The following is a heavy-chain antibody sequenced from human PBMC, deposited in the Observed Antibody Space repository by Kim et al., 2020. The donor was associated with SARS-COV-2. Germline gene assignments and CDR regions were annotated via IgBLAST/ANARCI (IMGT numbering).Heavy chain of an antibody. CDR1: GYTFTSYG. CDR2: ISAYNGNT. V-gene: IGHV1-18*04. Sequence: ASVKVSCKASGYTFTSYGISWVRQAPGQGLEWMGWISAYNGNTNYAQKLQGRVTMTTDTSTSTAYMELRSLRSDDTAVYYCARDGPPIADTYYYYGMDVWGQGTTVTVSS. D-gene: IGHD6-13*01. J-gene: IGHJ6*02. CDR3: ARDGPPIADTYYYYGMDV.